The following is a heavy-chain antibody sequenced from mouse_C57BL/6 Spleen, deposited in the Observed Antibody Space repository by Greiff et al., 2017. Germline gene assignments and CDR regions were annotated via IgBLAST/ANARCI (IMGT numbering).Heavy chain of an antibody. D-gene: IGHD1-3*01. CDR3: ARQESGYYFDY. V-gene: IGHV5-9*01. J-gene: IGHJ2*01. Sequence: EVKLMESGGGLVKPGGSLKLSCAASGFTFSSYTMSWVRQTPEQRLEWVATISGGGGNTYYPDSVKGRFTISRDNAENTLYLQMSSLRSEDPALDYCARQESGYYFDYWGQGTTLTVSS. CDR2: ISGGGGNT. CDR1: GFTFSSYT.